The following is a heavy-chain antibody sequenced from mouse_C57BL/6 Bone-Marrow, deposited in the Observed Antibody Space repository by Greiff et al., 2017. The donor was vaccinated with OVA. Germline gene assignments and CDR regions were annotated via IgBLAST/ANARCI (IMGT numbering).Heavy chain of an antibody. CDR2: LDPSDSYT. CDR3: ARYPSSWYFDG. V-gene: IGHV1-50*01. Sequence: QVHVKQPGAELVKPGASVKLSCKASGYTFTSYWMQWVKQRPGQGLEWIGELDPSDSYTNYNQKFKGKATLTVDTSSSTAYMQLSSLTSEDSAVYYCARYPSSWYFDGWGTGTTVTVSS. CDR1: GYTFTSYW. D-gene: IGHD6-1*01. J-gene: IGHJ1*03.